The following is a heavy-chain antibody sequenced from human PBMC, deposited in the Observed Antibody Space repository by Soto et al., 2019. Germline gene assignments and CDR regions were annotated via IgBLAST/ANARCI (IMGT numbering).Heavy chain of an antibody. CDR2: IAPMIGIA. V-gene: IGHV1-69*08. D-gene: IGHD4-17*01. CDR3: AKDRSDYGDFVFDN. Sequence: QVQLVQSEAEVREPGSSVKVSCKTSGGTLTDYIISWVRQAPGQGLEWMGRIAPMIGIADYARKFQGRVTITADRSTNTAYVEVSSLRPEDTAIYYCAKDRSDYGDFVFDNWGRGTLVTVSS. J-gene: IGHJ4*02. CDR1: GGTLTDYI.